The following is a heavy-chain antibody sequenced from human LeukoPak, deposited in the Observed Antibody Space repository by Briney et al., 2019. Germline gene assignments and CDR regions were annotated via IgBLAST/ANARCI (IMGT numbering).Heavy chain of an antibody. CDR3: ARAPRWEFPDYYMDV. CDR2: MNPNSGNT. D-gene: IGHD1-26*01. J-gene: IGHJ6*03. V-gene: IGHV1-8*03. Sequence: GASVKVSCKASGYTFTSYDINWVRPATGQGLEWMGWMNPNSGNTGYAQKFQGRVTITRNTSISTAYMELSSLRSEDTAVYYCARAPRWEFPDYYMDVWGKGTTVTVSS. CDR1: GYTFTSYD.